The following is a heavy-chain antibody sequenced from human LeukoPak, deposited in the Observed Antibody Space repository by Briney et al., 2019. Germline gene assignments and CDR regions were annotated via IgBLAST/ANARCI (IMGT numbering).Heavy chain of an antibody. Sequence: GSLRLSCAASGFTFSSYAMSWVRQAPGKGLEWVSAISGSGGSTYYADSVKGRFTISRDNSKNTLYLQMNSLRAEDTAVYYWAKRRSYDSSGSQVDYWGQGTPVTVSS. D-gene: IGHD3-22*01. CDR3: AKRRSYDSSGSQVDY. V-gene: IGHV3-23*01. CDR2: ISGSGGST. CDR1: GFTFSSYA. J-gene: IGHJ4*02.